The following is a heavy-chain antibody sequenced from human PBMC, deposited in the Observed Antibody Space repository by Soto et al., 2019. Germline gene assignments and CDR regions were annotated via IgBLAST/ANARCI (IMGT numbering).Heavy chain of an antibody. CDR2: IAYDGSNR. CDR1: GFSISRSA. V-gene: IGHV3-30*04. J-gene: IGHJ5*02. CDR3: ARDRPAGTDNVNWFAP. D-gene: IGHD1-1*01. Sequence: QVQLVESGGGVVQPGRSLRLSCAASGFSISRSAMHWVRQAPGKGLEWVAVIAYDGSNRWYADSAKGRFTISRDNSKNTVYLQMSSLRGEDTAVYYCARDRPAGTDNVNWFAPWGQGTLVTVSS.